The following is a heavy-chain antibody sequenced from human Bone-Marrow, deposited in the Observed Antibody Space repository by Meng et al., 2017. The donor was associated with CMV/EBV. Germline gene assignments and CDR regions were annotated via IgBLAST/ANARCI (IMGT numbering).Heavy chain of an antibody. J-gene: IGHJ6*02. CDR2: IIPILGIT. D-gene: IGHD3-22*01. CDR3: ARLFASDYYSDYYYGMDV. CDR1: GGPFSNYA. Sequence: SVKVSCKASGGPFSNYAINWVRQAPGQGLEWMGGIIPILGITNYAQRFQGRVTITADKSTNTAYMALSSLRSEDTAVYYCARLFASDYYSDYYYGMDVWRQGTTVTVSS. V-gene: IGHV1-69*10.